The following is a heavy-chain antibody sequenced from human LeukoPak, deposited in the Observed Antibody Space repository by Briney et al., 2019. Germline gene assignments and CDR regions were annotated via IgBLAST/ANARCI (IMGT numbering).Heavy chain of an antibody. J-gene: IGHJ3*02. D-gene: IGHD3-3*01. V-gene: IGHV4-4*07. CDR2: IHTGGGN. CDR1: ADSISNFW. Sequence: PSETLSLTCTVSADSISNFWWNWIRLPAGKGLEWIGRIHTGGGNNYNPSLRSRVTMSLDTSKNQFSLQLTSVTAADTAVYYCARFPSFYDLSGAANAFDIWGQGTMVIVSS. CDR3: ARFPSFYDLSGAANAFDI.